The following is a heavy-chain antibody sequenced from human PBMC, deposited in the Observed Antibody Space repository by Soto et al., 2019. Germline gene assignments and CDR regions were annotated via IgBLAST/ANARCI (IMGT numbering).Heavy chain of an antibody. D-gene: IGHD4-17*01. CDR1: GYDFSNYG. V-gene: IGHV1-18*01. Sequence: QVQLVQSGAEVKKPGASVKVSCKASGYDFSNYGISWVRQAPGQGLEWMGWISPYSGESNYAQKFQGRLTVTLDTSTSTVYMELGSLRSDDTAVFYCARASRGDYCIADSCYSDYWCQGTLVTVSS. J-gene: IGHJ4*02. CDR2: ISPYSGES. CDR3: ARASRGDYCIADSCYSDY.